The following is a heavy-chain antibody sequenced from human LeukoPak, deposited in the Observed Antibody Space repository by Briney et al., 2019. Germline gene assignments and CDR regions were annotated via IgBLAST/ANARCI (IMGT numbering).Heavy chain of an antibody. V-gene: IGHV3-21*01. D-gene: IGHD2-15*01. J-gene: IGHJ6*02. CDR2: IKSSRSYL. Sequence: GGSLRLSCAASGFTFRSYSMTGVRQAPGKGLEWVSSIKSSRSYLYYAGSVKVRFTISRYNAKTSLYMKMKGLRAEDTAVYYCAREEIVVVVAVTSYYYGMAVWGQGTTVTVSS. CDR3: AREEIVVVVAVTSYYYGMAV. CDR1: GFTFRSYS.